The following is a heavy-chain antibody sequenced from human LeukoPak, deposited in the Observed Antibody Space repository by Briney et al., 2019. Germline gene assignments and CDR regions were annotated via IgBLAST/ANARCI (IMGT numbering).Heavy chain of an antibody. J-gene: IGHJ4*02. CDR3: VRDDGLAGTPSDY. CDR1: GFTFSSYG. D-gene: IGHD6-19*01. Sequence: QTGGSLRLSCAASGFTFSSYGMHWVRQAPGKGLEWVAFIWYDGSNREYTDSVKGRFSISRDNSKSTLYLQMSSLRAEDTAVYHCVRDDGLAGTPSDYWGQGALVTVSS. CDR2: IWYDGSNR. V-gene: IGHV3-33*01.